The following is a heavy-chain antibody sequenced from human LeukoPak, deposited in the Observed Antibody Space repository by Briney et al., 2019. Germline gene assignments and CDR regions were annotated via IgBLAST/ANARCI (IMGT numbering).Heavy chain of an antibody. V-gene: IGHV4-61*02. CDR3: ARRMIDFTYAFDI. Sequence: PPETLSLTCTVSGGSISSGSYYWSWIRQPAGKGLEWIGRIYTSGSTNYNPSLKSRVTISVDTSKNQFSLKLSSVTAADTAVYYCARRMIDFTYAFDIWGQGTMVTVSS. J-gene: IGHJ3*02. CDR2: IYTSGST. CDR1: GGSISSGSYY. D-gene: IGHD3-3*01.